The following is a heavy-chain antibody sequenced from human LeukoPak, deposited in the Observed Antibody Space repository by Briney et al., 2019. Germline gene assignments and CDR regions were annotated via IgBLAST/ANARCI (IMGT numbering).Heavy chain of an antibody. V-gene: IGHV4-59*01. D-gene: IGHD1-26*01. CDR2: IDSSGST. CDR3: ARVRYSGSYSRAPNAFDI. Sequence: SETLSRNCTAYGGSISRYYWSWIRQPPGKVLPWIGNIDSSGSTNYNPSLKSRVTISVDTSKNQFSLKLSSVTAADTAVYYCARVRYSGSYSRAPNAFDIWGQGTMVTVSS. CDR1: GGSISRYY. J-gene: IGHJ3*02.